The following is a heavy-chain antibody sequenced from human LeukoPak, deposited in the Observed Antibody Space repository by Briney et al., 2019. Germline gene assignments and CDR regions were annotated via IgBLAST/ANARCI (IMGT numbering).Heavy chain of an antibody. V-gene: IGHV6-1*01. CDR2: TYYRSRWYN. CDR3: ARDTGIAVAGIDY. CDR1: GDSVSSNSAA. D-gene: IGHD6-19*01. J-gene: IGHJ4*02. Sequence: SQTLSLTCAISGDSVSSNSAAWNWIRQSPSRGLEWLGRTYYRSRWYNNYAVSVKNRITVNLDTSKNQFSLKLSSVTAADTAVYYCARDTGIAVAGIDYWGQGTLVTVSS.